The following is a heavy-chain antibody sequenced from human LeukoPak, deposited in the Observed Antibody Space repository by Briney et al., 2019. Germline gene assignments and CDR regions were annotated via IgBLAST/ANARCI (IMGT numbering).Heavy chain of an antibody. CDR1: GGSFSGYY. D-gene: IGHD7-27*01. Sequence: PSETLSLTCAVYGGSFSGYYWSWIRQPPGKGLEWIGEINHSGSTNYNPSLKSRVTISVDTSKNQFSLKLSSVTAADTAVYYCASRGDSYYYYGMDVWGQGTTVTVSS. CDR2: INHSGST. J-gene: IGHJ6*02. CDR3: ASRGDSYYYYGMDV. V-gene: IGHV4-34*01.